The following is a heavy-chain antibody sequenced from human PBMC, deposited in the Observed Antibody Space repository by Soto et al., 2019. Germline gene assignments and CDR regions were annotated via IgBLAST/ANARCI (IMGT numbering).Heavy chain of an antibody. CDR3: AREVGGYDSYYYYGMDV. CDR2: INPNSGGT. V-gene: IGHV1-2*04. CDR1: GYTFTGYY. Sequence: ASVKVSCKASGYTFTGYYIHWVRQAPGQGLEWMGWINPNSGGTNYAQKFQGWVTMTRDTSISTAYMELSRLRSDDTAVYYCAREVGGYDSYYYYGMDVWGQGTTVTVSS. D-gene: IGHD5-12*01. J-gene: IGHJ6*02.